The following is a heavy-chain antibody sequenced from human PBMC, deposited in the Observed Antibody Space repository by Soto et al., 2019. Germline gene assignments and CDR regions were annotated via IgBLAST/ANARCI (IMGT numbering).Heavy chain of an antibody. V-gene: IGHV4-59*07. J-gene: IGHJ6*02. D-gene: IGHD3-10*01. Sequence: DPLSLTSTVSGGSIRSYYWSWIREPPRKALEWIGYIYYSGSINYNPSLKSRGTISVHTSKNQFSLKLTSVTAADTAVYYCARHLVVRGVSGLNDYGMDVWGQGTTVTVSS. CDR1: GGSIRSYY. CDR2: IYYSGSI. CDR3: ARHLVVRGVSGLNDYGMDV.